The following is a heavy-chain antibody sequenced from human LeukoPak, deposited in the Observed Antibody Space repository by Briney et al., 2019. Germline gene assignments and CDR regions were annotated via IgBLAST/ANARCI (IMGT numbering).Heavy chain of an antibody. V-gene: IGHV3-7*03. J-gene: IGHJ4*02. D-gene: IGHD1-26*01. CDR2: IKQDGSEK. CDR1: GFTLSSYW. CDR3: ARGSYD. Sequence: GGSLRLSCAASGFTLSSYWMSWVRQAPGKGLEWVANIKQDGSEKYYVDSVKGRFTISRDNAKNSLYLQMNSLRAEDTAVYYCARGSYDWGQGTLVTVSS.